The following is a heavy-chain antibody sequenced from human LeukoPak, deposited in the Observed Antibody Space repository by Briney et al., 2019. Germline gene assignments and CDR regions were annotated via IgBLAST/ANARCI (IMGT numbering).Heavy chain of an antibody. Sequence: SETLSLTCAVYGGSFSGYYWSWIRQPPGKGLEWIGEINHSGSTNYNPSLKSRVTISVDTSKNQFSLKLSSVTAADTAVYYCARGLAAAVPYYFDYWGQGTLVTVSS. CDR2: INHSGST. V-gene: IGHV4-34*01. CDR3: ARGLAAAVPYYFDY. J-gene: IGHJ4*02. CDR1: GGSFSGYY. D-gene: IGHD6-13*01.